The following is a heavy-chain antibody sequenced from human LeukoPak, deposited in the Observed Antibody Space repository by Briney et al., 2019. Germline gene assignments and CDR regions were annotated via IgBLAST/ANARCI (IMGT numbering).Heavy chain of an antibody. V-gene: IGHV3-74*01. J-gene: IGHJ4*02. Sequence: GGALRLSCAASGFTFSSYWVYWVRQAPGKGLVWVSYIKSDGRTTNYADFVKGRFTISRDNAENTLYLKLNSLRAEDTAVYYCARDRTLDYWGRGTLVTVPS. CDR2: IKSDGRTT. CDR3: ARDRTLDY. CDR1: GFTFSSYW.